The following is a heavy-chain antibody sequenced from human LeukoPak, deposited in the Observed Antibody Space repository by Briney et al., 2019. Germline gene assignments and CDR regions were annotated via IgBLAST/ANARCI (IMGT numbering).Heavy chain of an antibody. D-gene: IGHD2-15*01. Sequence: ASETLSLTCTVSGGSISSGSYYWSWIRQPAGKGLEWIGRIYTSGSTNYNPSLKSRVTISVDTSKNQLSLKLSSVTAADTAVYYCAREDRYCSGGSCYSWGQESLVTVSS. CDR3: AREDRYCSGGSCYS. CDR2: IYTSGST. V-gene: IGHV4-61*02. CDR1: GGSISSGSYY. J-gene: IGHJ4*02.